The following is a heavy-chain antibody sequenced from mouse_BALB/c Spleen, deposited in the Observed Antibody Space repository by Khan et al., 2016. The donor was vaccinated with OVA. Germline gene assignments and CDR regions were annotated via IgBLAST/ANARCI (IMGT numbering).Heavy chain of an antibody. D-gene: IGHD1-1*01. CDR1: GFTFSSYS. Sequence: EVQLLESGGGLVKPGGSLRLSCEASGFTFSSYSMSWVRQTPEKRLEWVATITSGGSYTYYPDSVQGRFTMSRDNATNTLYLQMSSLKSEDTAMYYCTRDRNYYSSSFYFDYWGQGTTLTVSS. V-gene: IGHV5-6-4*01. CDR3: TRDRNYYSSSFYFDY. J-gene: IGHJ2*01. CDR2: ITSGGSYT.